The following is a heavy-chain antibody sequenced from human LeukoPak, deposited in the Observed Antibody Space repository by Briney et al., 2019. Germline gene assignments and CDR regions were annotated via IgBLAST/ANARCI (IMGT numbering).Heavy chain of an antibody. CDR2: ISYDGSNK. CDR1: GFTFSSYT. D-gene: IGHD3-10*01. V-gene: IGHV3-30-3*01. CDR3: ARDWISTPNGSGSLDY. Sequence: GGSLRLSCAASGFTFSSYTMHWVRQAPGKGLEWVAVISYDGSNKYYADSVKGRFTISRDNSKNTLYLQMNSLRAEDTAVYYCARDWISTPNGSGSLDYWGQGTLVTVSS. J-gene: IGHJ4*02.